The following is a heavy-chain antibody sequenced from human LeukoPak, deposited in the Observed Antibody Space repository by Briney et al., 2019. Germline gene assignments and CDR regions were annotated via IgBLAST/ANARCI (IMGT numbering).Heavy chain of an antibody. Sequence: PGGSLRLSCAASGFTFNSYGMHWVRQAPGKGLEWVAFIRYDGGYEYYGDSVKGRFTISRDNSKTTVYLQMNSPTSEDTAVYYCARRSEFGVLYYMDVWGEGTTVTVSS. CDR2: IRYDGGYE. CDR1: GFTFNSYG. J-gene: IGHJ6*03. D-gene: IGHD3-16*01. CDR3: ARRSEFGVLYYMDV. V-gene: IGHV3-30*02.